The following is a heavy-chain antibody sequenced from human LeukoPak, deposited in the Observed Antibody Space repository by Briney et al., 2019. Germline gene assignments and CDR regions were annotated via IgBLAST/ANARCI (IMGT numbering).Heavy chain of an antibody. CDR2: IYSGGKV. J-gene: IGHJ4*02. Sequence: GGSLRLSCGASGFTVSSTYMSWVRQAPGKGLEWVSVIYSGGKVYYIDSVKGRFTISRDTSKNTLYLQMNSLRVEDTAVYFCAGRHCSGGGCYFAGADPFDYWGQGTLVTVSS. CDR1: GFTVSSTY. V-gene: IGHV3-53*01. D-gene: IGHD2-15*01. CDR3: AGRHCSGGGCYFAGADPFDY.